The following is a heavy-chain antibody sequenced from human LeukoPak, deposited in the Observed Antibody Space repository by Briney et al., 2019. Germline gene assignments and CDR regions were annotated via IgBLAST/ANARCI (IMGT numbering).Heavy chain of an antibody. CDR2: ISYDGSNY. CDR3: ARETEAFDN. Sequence: SGGSPRLSCAASGFTFSSYAMHWVRQAPGKGLEWVAVISYDGSNYWYAGSVKGRFTISRDNSKNTLYLQMNSLRAEDTAVFYCARETEAFDNWGQGALVTVSS. V-gene: IGHV3-30*04. J-gene: IGHJ4*02. CDR1: GFTFSSYA.